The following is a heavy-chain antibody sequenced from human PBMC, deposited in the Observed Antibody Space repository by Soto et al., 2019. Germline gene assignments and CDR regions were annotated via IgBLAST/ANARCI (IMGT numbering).Heavy chain of an antibody. V-gene: IGHV1-8*01. CDR3: ARGVGYKYGGSYYFDY. Sequence: ASVKVSCNASGYTFTSYDINWVRQATGQGLEWMGWMNPNSGNTGYAQKFQGRVTMTRNTSISTAYMELSSLRSEDTAVYYCARGVGYKYGGSYYFDYWGQGTLVTVSS. CDR2: MNPNSGNT. J-gene: IGHJ4*02. D-gene: IGHD1-26*01. CDR1: GYTFTSYD.